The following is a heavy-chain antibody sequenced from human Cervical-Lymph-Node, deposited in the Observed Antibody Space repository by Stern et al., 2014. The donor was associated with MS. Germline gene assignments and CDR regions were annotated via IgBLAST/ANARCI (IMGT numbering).Heavy chain of an antibody. CDR3: ARGSSTSYYYYYGMDV. CDR1: GYSFTNYG. CDR2: ISIYNGNT. J-gene: IGHJ6*02. D-gene: IGHD6-6*01. Sequence: VQLVESGGEVKKPGASVKVSCKASGYSFTNYGISWVRQAPGQGPEWMGWISIYNGNTNYAQRFQRRLTMTTDTSTSTAYMELGSLISDDTAVYYCARGSSTSYYYYYGMDVWGQGTTVTVSS. V-gene: IGHV1-18*01.